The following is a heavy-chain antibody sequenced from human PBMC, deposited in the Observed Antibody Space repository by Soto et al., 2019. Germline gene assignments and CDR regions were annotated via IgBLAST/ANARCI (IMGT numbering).Heavy chain of an antibody. Sequence: QITLKESGPTLVKATQTLTLTCTFSGVSVSTTGAGVGWIRQPPGKALEWLAFIYFNDDKRYSPSLKNRLTITKDTSKNQVVLTMTNMDPVDTDTYYCGHRSPDTSAEPWGQGTLVTVSS. CDR1: GVSVSTTGAG. D-gene: IGHD3-9*01. J-gene: IGHJ5*02. V-gene: IGHV2-5*01. CDR3: GHRSPDTSAEP. CDR2: IYFNDDK.